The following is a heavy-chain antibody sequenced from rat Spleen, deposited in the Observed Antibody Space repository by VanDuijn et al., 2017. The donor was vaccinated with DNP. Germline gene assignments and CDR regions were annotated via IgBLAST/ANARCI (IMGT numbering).Heavy chain of an antibody. D-gene: IGHD1-4*01. CDR3: ARDWDGYKIDY. Sequence: QVQLKESGPGLVQPSQTLSLACTVSGFSLTSHHVHWVRQPSGKGLEWMGIIGTGGTTEYNPILKSRLSISRDTSKSQVFLRMNSLQSEDTATYYCARDWDGYKIDYWGQGVMVTVSS. V-gene: IGHV2-30*01. CDR1: GFSLTSHH. CDR2: IGTGGTT. J-gene: IGHJ2*01.